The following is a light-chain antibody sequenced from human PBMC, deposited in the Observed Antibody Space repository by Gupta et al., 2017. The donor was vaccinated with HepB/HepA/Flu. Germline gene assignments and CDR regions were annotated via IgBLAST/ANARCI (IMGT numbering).Light chain of an antibody. Sequence: DIQMTHSPSSLSASVGDTVIITCRTNQSIANYLSWYRQKPGKAPNLLIYSASRVQSGIPRRFKGGGSGTEFSLSITEIHPEDFATYYCQQGHSTPRTFGEGTTVEVQ. J-gene: IGKJ1*01. CDR1: QSIANY. CDR2: SAS. CDR3: QQGHSTPRT. V-gene: IGKV1-39*01.